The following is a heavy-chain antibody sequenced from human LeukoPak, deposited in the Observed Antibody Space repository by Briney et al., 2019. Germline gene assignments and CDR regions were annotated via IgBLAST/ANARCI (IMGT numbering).Heavy chain of an antibody. V-gene: IGHV1-69*06. Sequence: GASVKVSCKASGGTFSSYAISWVRQAPGQGLEWMGGIIPIFGTANYAQKFQGRVTITADKSTSTAYMELSRLRSEDTAVYYCARETGYYYDSSAYWFDPWGQGTLVTVSS. D-gene: IGHD3-22*01. J-gene: IGHJ5*02. CDR3: ARETGYYYDSSAYWFDP. CDR2: IIPIFGTA. CDR1: GGTFSSYA.